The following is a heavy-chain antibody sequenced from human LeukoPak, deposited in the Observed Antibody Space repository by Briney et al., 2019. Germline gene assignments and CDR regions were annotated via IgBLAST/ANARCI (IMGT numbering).Heavy chain of an antibody. Sequence: GGSLRLSCAASGFTFSSYGMHWVRQAPGKGLEWVAVISYDGSNKYYADSVKGRFTISRDNSKNTLYLQMNSLRAEDTALYNCAKAPYFYYYMDVWGKGTTVTVSS. CDR3: AKAPYFYYYMDV. V-gene: IGHV3-30*18. CDR2: ISYDGSNK. J-gene: IGHJ6*03. CDR1: GFTFSSYG.